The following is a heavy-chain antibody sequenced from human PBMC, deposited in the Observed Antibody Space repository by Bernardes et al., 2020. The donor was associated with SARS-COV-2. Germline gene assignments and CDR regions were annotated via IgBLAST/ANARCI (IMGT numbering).Heavy chain of an antibody. CDR1: GFTFTRFW. D-gene: IGHD5-18*01. CDR2: INTDGSST. Sequence: GGSLRLSCAASGFTFTRFWMHWVRQTPGKGLEWVARINTDGSSTSYADSVKGRFTISRDNAKKTIYLQMNSLRAEETALYYCATGYSYGYTLRLIDYFDYWGQGTLVSVSS. V-gene: IGHV3-74*01. J-gene: IGHJ4*02. CDR3: ATGYSYGYTLRLIDYFDY.